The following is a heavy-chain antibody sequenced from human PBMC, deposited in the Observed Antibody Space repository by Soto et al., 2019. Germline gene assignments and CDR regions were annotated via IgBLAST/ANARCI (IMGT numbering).Heavy chain of an antibody. CDR1: GFTFSSYA. J-gene: IGHJ4*02. CDR2: ISGSGGST. Sequence: GGSLRLSCAASGFTFSSYAMSWVRQAPGKGLEWVSAISGSGGSTYYADSVKGRFTISRDNSKNTLYLQMNSLRAEDKAVYYCAKDQAYYYDSSGYYYFDYWGQGTLVTVSS. D-gene: IGHD3-22*01. V-gene: IGHV3-23*01. CDR3: AKDQAYYYDSSGYYYFDY.